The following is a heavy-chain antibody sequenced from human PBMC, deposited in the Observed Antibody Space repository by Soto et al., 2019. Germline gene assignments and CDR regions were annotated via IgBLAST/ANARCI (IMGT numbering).Heavy chain of an antibody. V-gene: IGHV1-46*01. J-gene: IGHJ1*01. Sequence: GASVKVSCKASGYTFTSYYMHWVRQAPGQGLEWMGIINPSGGSTSYAQKFQGRVTMTRDTSTSTVYMELGSLTSGDTAVYYCARHYDSSIIGGHFQNWGQGTLVTVSS. CDR3: ARHYDSSIIGGHFQN. CDR2: INPSGGST. D-gene: IGHD3-22*01. CDR1: GYTFTSYY.